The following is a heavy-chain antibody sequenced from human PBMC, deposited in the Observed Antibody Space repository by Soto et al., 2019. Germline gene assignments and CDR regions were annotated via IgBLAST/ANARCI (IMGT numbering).Heavy chain of an antibody. CDR1: GGSISSYY. CDR3: ASTMTTIFGPGYMAV. V-gene: IGHV4-59*01. Sequence: PSETLSLTCTVSGGSISSYYWSWIRQPPGKGLEWIGYIYYSGSTNYNPSLKSRVTISVDTSKNQFSLKLSSVTAADTAVYYCASTMTTIFGPGYMAVWGKGTTVTVSS. J-gene: IGHJ6*03. D-gene: IGHD3-3*01. CDR2: IYYSGST.